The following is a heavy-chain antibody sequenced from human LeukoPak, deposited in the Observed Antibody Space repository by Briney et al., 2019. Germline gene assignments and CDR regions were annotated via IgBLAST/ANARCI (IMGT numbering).Heavy chain of an antibody. D-gene: IGHD6-13*01. CDR2: IYYSGST. Sequence: SETLSLTCTVSGGSISSTTYYWDWIRQPPGKGPEWIASIYYSGSTYYNPSLKSRVTISVDTSKNQFSLKVISVTAADTALYYCARGMPAAGQNYFDYWGQGTPVTVSS. V-gene: IGHV4-39*07. CDR1: GGSISSTTYY. CDR3: ARGMPAAGQNYFDY. J-gene: IGHJ4*02.